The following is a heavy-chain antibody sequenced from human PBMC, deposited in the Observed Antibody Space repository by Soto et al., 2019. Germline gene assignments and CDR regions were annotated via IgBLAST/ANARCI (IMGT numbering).Heavy chain of an antibody. CDR3: ARVVAATWLRDY. CDR1: GGSISSGGYY. CDR2: IYYSGST. V-gene: IGHV4-31*03. D-gene: IGHD2-15*01. J-gene: IGHJ4*02. Sequence: QVQLQESGPGLVKPSQTLSLTCTVSGGSISSGGYYWSWIRQHPGKGLEWIGYIYYSGSTYYNPSLKSRVTIPGDTSKNQFSLKLSSETAADTAVYYCARVVAATWLRDYWGQGTLVTVSS.